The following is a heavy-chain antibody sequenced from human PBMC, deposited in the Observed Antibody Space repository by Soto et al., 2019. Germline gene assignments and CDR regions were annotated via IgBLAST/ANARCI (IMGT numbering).Heavy chain of an antibody. CDR1: GAPMTNSS. D-gene: IGHD3-10*01. V-gene: IGHV4-59*01. CDR3: ARDRTSFGSHV. J-gene: IGHJ6*02. CDR2: VSYSGNT. Sequence: SETLSLTCTVSGAPMTNSSWHWIRQPPGKGLEWVGYVSYSGNTRHNPSLKNRVTISVDSSKNRFYLKLTSVTAADTALYYCARDRTSFGSHVWGQGTKVTVPS.